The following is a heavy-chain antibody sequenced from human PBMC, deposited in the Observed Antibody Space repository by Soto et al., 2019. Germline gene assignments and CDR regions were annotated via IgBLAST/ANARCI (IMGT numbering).Heavy chain of an antibody. CDR2: IIPIFGTA. CDR1: GGTFSSYA. D-gene: IGHD3-3*01. Sequence: GASVKVSCKASGGTFSSYAISWVRQAPGQGLEWMGGIIPIFGTANYAQKFQGRVTITADGSTSTASMELSSLRSEDTAVYYCARMSADTIFGVVIPPDYYYGMDVWGQGTTVTVSS. V-gene: IGHV1-69*13. CDR3: ARMSADTIFGVVIPPDYYYGMDV. J-gene: IGHJ6*02.